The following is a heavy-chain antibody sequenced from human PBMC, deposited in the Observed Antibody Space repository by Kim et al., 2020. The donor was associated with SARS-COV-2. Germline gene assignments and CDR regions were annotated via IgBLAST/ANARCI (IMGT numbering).Heavy chain of an antibody. V-gene: IGHV3-33*01. CDR3: ARDLLVGATSYGMDV. Sequence: AGSLRLSCAASGFTFSSYGMHWVRQAPGKGLEWVAVIWYDGSNKYYADSVKGRFTISRDNSKNTLYLQMNSLRAEDTAVYYCARDLLVGATSYGMDVWGQGTTVTVSS. CDR2: IWYDGSNK. D-gene: IGHD1-26*01. CDR1: GFTFSSYG. J-gene: IGHJ6*02.